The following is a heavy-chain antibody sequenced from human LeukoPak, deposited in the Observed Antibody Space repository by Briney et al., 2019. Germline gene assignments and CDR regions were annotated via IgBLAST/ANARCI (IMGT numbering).Heavy chain of an antibody. CDR3: ARNPSYSSSWYALFDP. D-gene: IGHD6-13*01. V-gene: IGHV3-21*01. Sequence: GGSLRLSCAASGFTFSSYSMNWVRQAPGKGLEWVSSISSSSSYIYYGDSVKGRFTISRDNAKNSLYLQMNSLRAEDTAVYYCARNPSYSSSWYALFDPWGQGTLVTVSS. J-gene: IGHJ5*02. CDR2: ISSSSSYI. CDR1: GFTFSSYS.